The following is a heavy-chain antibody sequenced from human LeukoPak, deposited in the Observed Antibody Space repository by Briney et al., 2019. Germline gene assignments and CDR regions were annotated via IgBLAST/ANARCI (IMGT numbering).Heavy chain of an antibody. Sequence: GGSLRLSCAASGFTFSSYSMNWVRQAPGKGLEWVSSISSSSSYIYYADSVKGRFTISRDNAKNSLYLQMNSLRAEDTAVYYCARPNRELGYCSGGSCYATDYWGQGTLVTVSS. CDR3: ARPNRELGYCSGGSCYATDY. CDR1: GFTFSSYS. D-gene: IGHD2-15*01. J-gene: IGHJ4*02. V-gene: IGHV3-21*01. CDR2: ISSSSSYI.